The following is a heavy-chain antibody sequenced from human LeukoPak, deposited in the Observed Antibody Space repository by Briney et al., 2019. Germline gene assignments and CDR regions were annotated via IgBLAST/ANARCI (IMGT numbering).Heavy chain of an antibody. V-gene: IGHV1-46*01. CDR1: GGTFSSYA. Sequence: ASVKVSCKASGGTFSSYAISWVRQAPGQGLEWMGIINPSGGSTSYAQKFQGRVTMTRDTSTSTVYMELSSLRSEDTAVYYCARGSTVTTRDGFDPWGQGTLVTVSS. J-gene: IGHJ5*02. CDR2: INPSGGST. D-gene: IGHD4-17*01. CDR3: ARGSTVTTRDGFDP.